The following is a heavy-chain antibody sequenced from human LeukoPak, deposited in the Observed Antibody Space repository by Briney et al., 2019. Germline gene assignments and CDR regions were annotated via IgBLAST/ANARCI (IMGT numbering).Heavy chain of an antibody. Sequence: GASVKVSCKASGYTFTSYAMNWVRQAPGQGLEWMGWINTNTGNPTYAQGFTGRFVFSLDTSVSTAYLQISSLKAEDTAVYYCARDRGYDILTGLALPGVWFPERDYYYMDVWGKGTTVTVSS. V-gene: IGHV7-4-1*02. CDR3: ARDRGYDILTGLALPGVWFPERDYYYMDV. CDR2: INTNTGNP. D-gene: IGHD3-9*01. CDR1: GYTFTSYA. J-gene: IGHJ6*03.